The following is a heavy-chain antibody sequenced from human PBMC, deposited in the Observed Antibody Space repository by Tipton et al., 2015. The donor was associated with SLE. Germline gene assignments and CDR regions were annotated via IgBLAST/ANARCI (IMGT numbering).Heavy chain of an antibody. V-gene: IGHV4-39*07. Sequence: GLVKPSETLSLTCAVSGGFISSGSYYWAWIRQPPGKGLEWIGSVYHTGSAYYNASLKSRVTISIDTSKNQFFLKLTSVTAADTAVYFCARNRVDYGALDSWGQGAPVTVSS. CDR2: VYHTGSA. J-gene: IGHJ4*02. CDR1: GGFISSGSYY. D-gene: IGHD4-17*01. CDR3: ARNRVDYGALDS.